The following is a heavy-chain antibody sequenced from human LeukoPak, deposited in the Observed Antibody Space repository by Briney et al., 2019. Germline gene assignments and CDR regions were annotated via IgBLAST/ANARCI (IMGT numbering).Heavy chain of an antibody. CDR1: GASISGYY. Sequence: SETLSLTCRVSGASISGYYWSWIRQPPGKGREWIGHMYYSGGTTYNPSLKGRVSISLDTSKKHFSLKLSSVTAADTAVYYCAGTGLFFDYWSQGTLVTVSS. V-gene: IGHV4-59*01. CDR3: AGTGLFFDY. J-gene: IGHJ4*02. CDR2: MYYSGGT. D-gene: IGHD7-27*01.